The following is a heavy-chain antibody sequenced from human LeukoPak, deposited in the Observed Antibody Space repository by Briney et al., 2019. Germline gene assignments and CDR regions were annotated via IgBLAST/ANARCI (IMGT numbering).Heavy chain of an antibody. Sequence: GGSLRLSCAASGFTFSNYAMSWVRQAPGKGLEWVSAISGSGGSTYYADSVKGRFTISRDNSKNTLYLQMNSLRAEDTAVYYCAKAESYDSSGYYPKDDAFDIWGQGTMVTVSS. CDR2: ISGSGGST. J-gene: IGHJ3*02. V-gene: IGHV3-23*01. D-gene: IGHD3-22*01. CDR1: GFTFSNYA. CDR3: AKAESYDSSGYYPKDDAFDI.